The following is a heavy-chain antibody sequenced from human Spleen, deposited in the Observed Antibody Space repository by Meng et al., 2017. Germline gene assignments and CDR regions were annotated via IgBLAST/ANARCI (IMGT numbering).Heavy chain of an antibody. J-gene: IGHJ5*02. D-gene: IGHD3-22*01. V-gene: IGHV1-69*05. CDR1: GFTFNSYW. Sequence: KISCAASGFTFNSYWMSWVRQAPGKGLEWMGGIIPIFGTANYAQKFQGRVTITTDESTSTAYMELSSLRSEDTAVYYCARVYYYDSSGYYEVNWFDPWGQGTLVTVSS. CDR2: IIPIFGTA. CDR3: ARVYYYDSSGYYEVNWFDP.